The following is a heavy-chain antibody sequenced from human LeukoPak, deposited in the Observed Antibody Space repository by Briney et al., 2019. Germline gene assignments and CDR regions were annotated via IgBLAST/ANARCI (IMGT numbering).Heavy chain of an antibody. CDR1: GFTFSSYA. CDR3: AKDGGLWVSAHWGDS. V-gene: IGHV3-23*01. CDR2: ITDNGGDT. J-gene: IGHJ4*02. Sequence: GGSLRLSCAASGFTFSSYAMSWVRQAPGEGLEWFSGITDNGGDTYHADSVKGRFTISRDNSKNTLYLQMNSLRAEDTAVYYCAKDGGLWVSAHWGDSWGRGTLVTVSS. D-gene: IGHD7-27*01.